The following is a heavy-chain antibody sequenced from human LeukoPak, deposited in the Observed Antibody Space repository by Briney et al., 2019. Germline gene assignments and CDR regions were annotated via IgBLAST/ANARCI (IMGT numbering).Heavy chain of an antibody. D-gene: IGHD6-13*01. CDR3: ARAGRAYSSSWYWFDP. CDR1: GFTFSSYS. Sequence: PGGSLRLSCAASGFTFSSYSMNWVRQASGKGLEWVSSLSSSSSYIDYADSVKGRFTISRDNAKNSLYLRMNSLRAEDTAVYYCARAGRAYSSSWYWFDPWGQGTLVTVSS. V-gene: IGHV3-21*01. CDR2: LSSSSSYI. J-gene: IGHJ5*02.